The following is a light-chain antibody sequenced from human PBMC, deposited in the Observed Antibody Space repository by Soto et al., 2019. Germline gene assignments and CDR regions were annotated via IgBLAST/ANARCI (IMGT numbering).Light chain of an antibody. CDR2: EGS. V-gene: IGLV2-23*01. Sequence: QSVLTQPASVSGSPGQSITISCTGTSSDVGSYNLVSWYQQHPGKAPKLMIYEGSKRPSGVSNRFSGSTSGNTASLTISGLQAEDEADYYCCSYAGTLFGGGTKLTVL. CDR3: CSYAGTL. CDR1: SSDVGSYNL. J-gene: IGLJ2*01.